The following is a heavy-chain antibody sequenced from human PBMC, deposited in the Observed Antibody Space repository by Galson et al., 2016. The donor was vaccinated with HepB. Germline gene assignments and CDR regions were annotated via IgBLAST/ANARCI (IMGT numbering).Heavy chain of an antibody. V-gene: IGHV4-4*02. J-gene: IGHJ5*01. CDR3: ARGEYQLLYTWFDS. CDR2: IYHSGNT. D-gene: IGHD2-2*01. Sequence: EALSLTCAVSGGTISSGNWWSWVRQTPGNGLEWIGEIYHSGNTNYTPSLKSRVTISIDESKNHFSLKLTSVTAADTAVYYCARGEYQLLYTWFDSWGQGILVTVSS. CDR1: GGTISSGNW.